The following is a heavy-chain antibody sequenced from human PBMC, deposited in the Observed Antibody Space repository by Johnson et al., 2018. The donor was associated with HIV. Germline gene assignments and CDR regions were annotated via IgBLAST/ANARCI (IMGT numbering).Heavy chain of an antibody. J-gene: IGHJ3*02. CDR1: GFTFDDYT. CDR2: ISWDGGST. Sequence: VQLVESGGGLVQPGGSLRLSCAASGFTFDDYTMHWVRQAPGKGLEWVSLISWDGGSTYYGDSVQGRFTISRDNAKNSLYLQMNSLRAEDTAVYYCARDQSEVDAFDIWGQGTMVTVSS. V-gene: IGHV3-43D*03. CDR3: ARDQSEVDAFDI.